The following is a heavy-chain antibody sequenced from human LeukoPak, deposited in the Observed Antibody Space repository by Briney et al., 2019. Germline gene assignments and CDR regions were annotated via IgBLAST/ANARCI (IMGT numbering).Heavy chain of an antibody. Sequence: SETLSLTCTVSGGSISSGGYYWSWIRQHPGKGLEWIGYISYSGSTSCNPSLQSRVTISVDTSKNQFSLKLSSVTAADTAVYYCARDSTSTGDFDYWGQGTLVTVSS. V-gene: IGHV4-31*03. J-gene: IGHJ4*02. CDR3: ARDSTSTGDFDY. D-gene: IGHD7-27*01. CDR1: GGSISSGGYY. CDR2: ISYSGST.